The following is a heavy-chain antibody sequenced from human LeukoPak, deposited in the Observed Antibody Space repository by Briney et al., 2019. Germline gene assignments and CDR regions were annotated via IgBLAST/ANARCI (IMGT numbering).Heavy chain of an antibody. CDR2: FDPEDGET. J-gene: IGHJ3*02. Sequence: ASVKVSCNVSGYTLTELSMHWVRQAPGKGLEWMGGFDPEDGETIYAQKFQGRVTMTEDTSTDTAYMELSSLRSEDTAVYYCATYLANVWAFDIWGQGTMVTVSS. V-gene: IGHV1-24*01. D-gene: IGHD2-21*01. CDR1: GYTLTELS. CDR3: ATYLANVWAFDI.